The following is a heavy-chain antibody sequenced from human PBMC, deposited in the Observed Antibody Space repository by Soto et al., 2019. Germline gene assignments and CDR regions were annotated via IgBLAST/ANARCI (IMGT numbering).Heavy chain of an antibody. CDR3: AAQPGGGGY. J-gene: IGHJ4*02. Sequence: EVQLVESGGGLIQPGGSLRLSCAVSGFTVSNNYMSWVRQAPGKGLEGVSVIYSGGYTAYGDSVKGRFTISRDNSKNTLYLKTNGRGADDAAVFYWAAQPGGGGYWGQGTLVTVSS. D-gene: IGHD3-10*01. CDR1: GFTVSNNY. CDR2: IYSGGYT. V-gene: IGHV3-53*01.